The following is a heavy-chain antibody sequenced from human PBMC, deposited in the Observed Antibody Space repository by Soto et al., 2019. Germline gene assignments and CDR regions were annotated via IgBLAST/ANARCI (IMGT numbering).Heavy chain of an antibody. D-gene: IGHD2-15*01. CDR3: ARARGGSSAGPYYYYGMDV. J-gene: IGHJ6*02. CDR2: IIPIFGTA. CDR1: GGTYSSYA. V-gene: IGHV1-69*13. Sequence: ASVKVSCKASGGTYSSYAISCVRQAPGQGLEWMGGIIPIFGTANYAQKFQGRVTITADESTSTAYMELSSLRSEYTAVYYCARARGGSSAGPYYYYGMDVWGQGTTVTVSS.